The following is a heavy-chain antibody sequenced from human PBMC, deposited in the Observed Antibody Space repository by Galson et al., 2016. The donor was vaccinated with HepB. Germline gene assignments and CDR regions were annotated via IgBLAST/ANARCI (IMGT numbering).Heavy chain of an antibody. CDR2: ISSTSPTI. V-gene: IGHV3-48*01. D-gene: IGHD3-16*02. CDR3: ARISAY. J-gene: IGHJ1*01. Sequence: SLRLSCAASGFTFSSYSMNWVRQAPGKGREWVSYISSTSPTIYYADSVKGRFTISRDNATNSLYLQMNSLRAEDTAVYYCARISAYWGQGTLVPVSS. CDR1: GFTFSSYS.